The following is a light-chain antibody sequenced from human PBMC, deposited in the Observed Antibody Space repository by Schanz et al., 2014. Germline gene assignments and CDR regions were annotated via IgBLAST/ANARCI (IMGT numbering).Light chain of an antibody. CDR1: SSDIGNYDY. Sequence: QSALTQPASVSGSPGQSITISCTGTSSDIGNYDYVSWYRQHPGKAPKLIIYDVGDRPSGVSNRFSGSKSGNTASLTISGLQAEDEADYYCSSYTSTSTGVFGTGTKLTVL. CDR3: SSYTSTSTGV. J-gene: IGLJ1*01. V-gene: IGLV2-14*03. CDR2: DVG.